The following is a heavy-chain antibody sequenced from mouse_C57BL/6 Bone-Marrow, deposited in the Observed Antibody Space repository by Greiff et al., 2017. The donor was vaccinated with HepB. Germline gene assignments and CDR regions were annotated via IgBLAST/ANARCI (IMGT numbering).Heavy chain of an antibody. CDR3: ARDTAQATLYAMDY. CDR1: GFTFSSYA. J-gene: IGHJ4*01. V-gene: IGHV5-4*01. CDR2: ISDGGSYT. Sequence: EVKLVESGGGLVKPGGSLKLSCAASGFTFSSYAMSWVRQTPEKRLEWVATISDGGSYTYYPDNVKGRFTISRDNAKNNLYLQMSHLKSEDTAMYYCARDTAQATLYAMDYWGQGTSVTVSS. D-gene: IGHD3-2*02.